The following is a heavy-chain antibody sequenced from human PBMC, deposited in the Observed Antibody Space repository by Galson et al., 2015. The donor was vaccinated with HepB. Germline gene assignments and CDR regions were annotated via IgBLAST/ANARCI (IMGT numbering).Heavy chain of an antibody. CDR3: ARDGSIAAAGDFDY. D-gene: IGHD6-13*01. J-gene: IGHJ4*02. Sequence: QVQLQESGPGLVKPSETLSLTCTVSGGSISSYYWSWIRQPPGKGLEWIGYIYYSGSTNYNPSLKSRVTISVDTSKNQFSLKLSSVTAADTAVYYCARDGSIAAAGDFDYWGQGTLVTVSS. V-gene: IGHV4-59*01. CDR2: IYYSGST. CDR1: GGSISSYY.